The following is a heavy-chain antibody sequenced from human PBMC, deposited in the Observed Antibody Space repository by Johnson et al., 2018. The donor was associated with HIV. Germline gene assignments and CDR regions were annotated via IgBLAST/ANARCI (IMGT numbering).Heavy chain of an antibody. CDR3: ARDGNAGYCTNGVCYNDAFDI. CDR1: GFTVSNNY. CDR2: IYSGGNT. Sequence: VQLVESGGGLVQPGGSLRLSCAASGFTVSNNYMHWVRQAPGKGLEWVSVIYSGGNTYYADSVKGRFIISRDNFKNTLYLQMNSLRAEDTAVYYCARDGNAGYCTNGVCYNDAFDIWGQGTMVTVSS. J-gene: IGHJ3*02. V-gene: IGHV3-66*01. D-gene: IGHD2-8*01.